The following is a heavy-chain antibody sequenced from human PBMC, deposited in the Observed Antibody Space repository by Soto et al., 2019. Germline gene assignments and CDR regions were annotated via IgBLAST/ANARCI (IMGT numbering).Heavy chain of an antibody. V-gene: IGHV4-31*03. CDR1: CCSIISGNYY. Sequence: PSETLSLTCTVSCCSIISGNYYWSWIRQHPGKGLEWIGYIYYSGSTSYNPSLKSRVTISVDTSKNHFSLKLSSVTPEDTAVYYCARGGFIAAPMAPMDVWGQGTTVTVSS. CDR3: ARGGFIAAPMAPMDV. D-gene: IGHD6-13*01. J-gene: IGHJ6*02. CDR2: IYYSGST.